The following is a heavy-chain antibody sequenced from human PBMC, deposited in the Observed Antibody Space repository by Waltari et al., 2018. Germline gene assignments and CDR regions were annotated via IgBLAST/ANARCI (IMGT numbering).Heavy chain of an antibody. D-gene: IGHD5-12*01. CDR1: RYSISRGYY. V-gene: IGHV4-38-2*02. CDR2: IYHSGTT. Sequence: QVQLQESGPGLVKPSETLSLTCTVSRYSISRGYYWGWIRQSPGKGLEWIGSIYHSGTTYYNPSLKSRVTISVDTSKNQFSLKLSSVTAADTAVYYCARRGMATTNWYFDLWGRGTLVTVSS. J-gene: IGHJ2*01. CDR3: ARRGMATTNWYFDL.